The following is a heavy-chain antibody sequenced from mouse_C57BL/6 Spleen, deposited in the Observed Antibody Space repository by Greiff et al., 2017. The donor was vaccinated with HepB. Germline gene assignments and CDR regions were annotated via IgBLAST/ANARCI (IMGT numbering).Heavy chain of an antibody. CDR2: IYPGSGST. CDR1: GYTFTSYW. D-gene: IGHD1-1*01. V-gene: IGHV1-55*01. CDR3: ARAPYYDGSSYYYFDY. Sequence: QVQLQQPGAELVKPGASVKMSCKASGYTFTSYWITWVKQRPGQGLEWIGDIYPGSGSTNYNEKFKSKATLTVDTSSSTAYMQLSSLTSEDSAVYYCARAPYYDGSSYYYFDYWGQGTTLTVSS. J-gene: IGHJ2*01.